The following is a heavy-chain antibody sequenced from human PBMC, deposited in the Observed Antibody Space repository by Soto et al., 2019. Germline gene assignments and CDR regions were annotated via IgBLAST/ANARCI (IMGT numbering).Heavy chain of an antibody. CDR3: ARSSYGDYLDYGMDV. D-gene: IGHD4-17*01. Sequence: GAPGKGSWLGSGYTFTSYGMHWGRPAPGQRLEWMGWINAGNGNTKYSQKFQGRVTITRDTSASTAYMELSSLRSEDTAVYYCARSSYGDYLDYGMDVWGQGTTVTVSS. CDR1: GYTFTSYG. V-gene: IGHV1-3*01. J-gene: IGHJ6*02. CDR2: INAGNGNT.